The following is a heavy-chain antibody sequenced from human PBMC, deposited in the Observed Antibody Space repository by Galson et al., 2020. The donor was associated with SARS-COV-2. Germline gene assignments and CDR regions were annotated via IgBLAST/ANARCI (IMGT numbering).Heavy chain of an antibody. CDR2: VYPSGTT. D-gene: IGHD3-22*01. Sequence: SETLSLTCTVSGYSVSTNNYWGCVRPPPGGGQGWSGSVYPSGTTYYNPSHNSRVTISVDTTKNQFTLRLDSVTAADTALYYCARQGVNMIVLVTVPGWYFDLWDRGTLVTVSS. J-gene: IGHJ2*01. V-gene: IGHV4-38-2*02. CDR3: ARQGVNMIVLVTVPGWYFDL. CDR1: GYSVSTNNY.